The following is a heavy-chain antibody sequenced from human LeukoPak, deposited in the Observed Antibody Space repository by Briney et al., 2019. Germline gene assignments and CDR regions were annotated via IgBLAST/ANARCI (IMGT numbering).Heavy chain of an antibody. V-gene: IGHV1-2*02. D-gene: IGHD2-15*01. CDR3: ASGSYAQPQPDY. Sequence: ASVRVSCKASGYTFTGYYMHWVRQAPGQGLEWMGWINPNSGGTNYAQKFQGRATMTRDTSISTAYMELSRLRSDDTAVYYCASGSYAQPQPDYWGQGTLVTVSS. CDR1: GYTFTGYY. J-gene: IGHJ4*02. CDR2: INPNSGGT.